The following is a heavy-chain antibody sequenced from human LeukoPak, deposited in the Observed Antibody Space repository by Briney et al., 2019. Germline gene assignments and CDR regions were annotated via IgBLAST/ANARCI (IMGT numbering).Heavy chain of an antibody. J-gene: IGHJ3*02. CDR1: GGSISSSSYY. D-gene: IGHD3-10*01. V-gene: IGHV4-39*07. Sequence: SETLSLTCTVSGGSISSSSYYWGWIRQPPGKGLEWIGSIYYSGSTYYNPSLKSRVTLSVDTSKNQFSLKLSSVTAADTAVYYCASDRGGAFDIWGQGTMVTVSS. CDR2: IYYSGST. CDR3: ASDRGGAFDI.